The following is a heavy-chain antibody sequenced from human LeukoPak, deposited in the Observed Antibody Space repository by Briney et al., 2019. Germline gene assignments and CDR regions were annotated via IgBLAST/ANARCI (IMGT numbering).Heavy chain of an antibody. CDR3: ARESRSYFDY. CDR1: GFTFRSYA. V-gene: IGHV3-21*01. Sequence: GGSLRLSCAASGFTFRSYAMHWVRQAPGKGLEWVSSISSSSSYIYYADSVKGRFTISRDNAKNSLYLQMNSLRAEDTAVYYCARESRSYFDYWGQGTLVTVSS. CDR2: ISSSSSYI. J-gene: IGHJ4*02.